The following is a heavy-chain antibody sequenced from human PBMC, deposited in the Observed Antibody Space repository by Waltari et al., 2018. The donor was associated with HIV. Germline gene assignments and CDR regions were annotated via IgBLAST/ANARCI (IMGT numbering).Heavy chain of an antibody. V-gene: IGHV3-30*01. Sequence: QVQLVESGGGVVQPGRSLRLSCAASEFHFRNYAMHWGRQAPGKGLEWVAVISYDGSNKFYADSVKGRFTISRDNSKNTLYLQMNSLRPEDTAVYYCARGAIAAAGTIWGQGTLVTVSS. CDR3: ARGAIAAAGTI. CDR2: ISYDGSNK. CDR1: EFHFRNYA. D-gene: IGHD6-13*01. J-gene: IGHJ4*02.